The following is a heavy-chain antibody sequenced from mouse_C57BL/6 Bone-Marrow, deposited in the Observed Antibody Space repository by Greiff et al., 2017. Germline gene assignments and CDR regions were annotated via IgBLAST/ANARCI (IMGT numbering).Heavy chain of an antibody. V-gene: IGHV14-4*01. CDR1: GFNIKDDY. CDR2: IDPENGDP. J-gene: IGHJ4*01. Sequence: EVQGVESGAELVRPGASVKLSCTASGFNIKDDYMHWVKQRPEQGLEWIGWIDPENGDPEYASKFQGKATITADTSSNTAYLQLSSLTSEDTAVYYCRGLLWSLMDYWGQGTSVTVSS. D-gene: IGHD2-1*01. CDR3: RGLLWSLMDY.